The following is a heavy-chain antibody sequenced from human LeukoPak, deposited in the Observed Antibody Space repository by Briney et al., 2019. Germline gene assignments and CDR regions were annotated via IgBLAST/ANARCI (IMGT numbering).Heavy chain of an antibody. D-gene: IGHD3-22*01. Sequence: SETLSLTCTVSGGSISSSSYYWGWIRQPPGKGLEWIGSIYYSGSTYYNPSLKSRVTISVDTSKNQFSLKLSSVTAADTAVYYCARLVRRDYYDSSGYSWGQGTLVTVSS. V-gene: IGHV4-39*01. CDR1: GGSISSSSYY. CDR2: IYYSGST. CDR3: ARLVRRDYYDSSGYS. J-gene: IGHJ5*02.